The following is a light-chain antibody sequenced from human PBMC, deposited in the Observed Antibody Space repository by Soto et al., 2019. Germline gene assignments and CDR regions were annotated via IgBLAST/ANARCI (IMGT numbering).Light chain of an antibody. Sequence: QSVLAQPASGAGSPGQSITISCTGTSSDVGGYNYVSWYQQHPGKPPKLMIYEVSNRPSGVSNRFSGSTSGNTASLTISGLQAEDEADYYCSSYTSSSTYVFGTGTKVTVL. CDR3: SSYTSSSTYV. CDR2: EVS. V-gene: IGLV2-14*01. CDR1: SSDVGGYNY. J-gene: IGLJ1*01.